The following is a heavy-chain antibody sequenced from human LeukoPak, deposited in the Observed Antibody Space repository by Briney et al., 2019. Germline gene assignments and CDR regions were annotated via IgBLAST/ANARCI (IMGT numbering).Heavy chain of an antibody. J-gene: IGHJ4*02. Sequence: ASVKVSCKASGYTFTSYYMHWVRQAPGQGLEWLGIISPSGSSTSYAQKFQGRVTMTTDTSTSTAYVELRSLGSDETAVYYCARVDLLTGYYFFDYWGQGTLVTVSS. CDR1: GYTFTSYY. CDR2: ISPSGSST. CDR3: ARVDLLTGYYFFDY. D-gene: IGHD3-9*01. V-gene: IGHV1-46*01.